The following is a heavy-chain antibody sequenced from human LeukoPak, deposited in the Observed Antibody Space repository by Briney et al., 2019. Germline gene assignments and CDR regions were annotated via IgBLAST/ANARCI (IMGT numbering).Heavy chain of an antibody. CDR2: IYYSGST. CDR1: GGSISSYY. J-gene: IGHJ3*02. V-gene: IGHV4-59*01. CDR3: ANTIAVAGIDAFDI. Sequence: KPSETLSLTXTVSGGSISSYYWSWIRQPPGKGLEWIGYIYYSGSTNYNPSLKSRVTISVDTSKNQFSLKLSSVTAADTAVYYCANTIAVAGIDAFDIWGQGTMVTVSS. D-gene: IGHD6-19*01.